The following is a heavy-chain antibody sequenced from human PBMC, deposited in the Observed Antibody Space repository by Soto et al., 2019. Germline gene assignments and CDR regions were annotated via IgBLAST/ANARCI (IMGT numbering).Heavy chain of an antibody. CDR2: IYYSGST. Sequence: QVQLQESGPGLVKPSQTLSLTCTVSGGSISSGGYYWSWIRQHPGKGLEWIGYIYYSGSTYYNPSLKSRVTISVDTSKNQFSLKLSSVIAADTAVYYCARAPGYCSSTSCPGSYYYYGMDVWGQGTTVTVSS. J-gene: IGHJ6*02. V-gene: IGHV4-31*03. D-gene: IGHD2-2*01. CDR1: GGSISSGGYY. CDR3: ARAPGYCSSTSCPGSYYYYGMDV.